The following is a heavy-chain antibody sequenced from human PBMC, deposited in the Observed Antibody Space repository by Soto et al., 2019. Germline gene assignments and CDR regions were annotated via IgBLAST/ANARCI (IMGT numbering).Heavy chain of an antibody. V-gene: IGHV4-59*08. Sequence: QVQLQESGPGLVKPSETLSLTCTVSGGSISSYYWSCIRQPPGKGLEWIGYIYYSGSTNYNPSLKSRVTISVDTSKNQFSLKLSSVTAADTAVYYCARRYGDYFDFWGQGTLVTVSS. CDR2: IYYSGST. D-gene: IGHD4-17*01. CDR3: ARRYGDYFDF. CDR1: GGSISSYY. J-gene: IGHJ4*02.